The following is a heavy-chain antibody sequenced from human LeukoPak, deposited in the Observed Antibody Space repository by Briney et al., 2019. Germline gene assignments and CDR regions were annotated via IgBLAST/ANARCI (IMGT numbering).Heavy chain of an antibody. J-gene: IGHJ4*01. CDR2: SDGSWT. CDR3: VSFYETY. V-gene: IGHV3-74*01. CDR1: GNYW. D-gene: IGHD2/OR15-2a*01. Sequence: GGSLRLSCAASGNYWMHWVRQVPGKGLVWVSHSDGSWTSYADSVKGRFTISKDNAKNTVYLQMNSLRAEDTAAYYCVSFYETYWGRGTLVTVSS.